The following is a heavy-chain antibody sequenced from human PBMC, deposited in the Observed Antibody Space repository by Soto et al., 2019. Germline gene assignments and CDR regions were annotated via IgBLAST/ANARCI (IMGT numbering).Heavy chain of an antibody. CDR3: ARVVGGHYYFDY. V-gene: IGHV1-69*02. Sequence: SVKVSCKASGGTFSSYTISWVRQAPGQGLEWMGRIIPILGIANYAQKFQGRVTITADKSTSTAYMELSSLRSEDTAVYYCARVVGGHYYFDYWGQGTLVTVSS. D-gene: IGHD1-26*01. J-gene: IGHJ4*02. CDR2: IIPILGIA. CDR1: GGTFSSYT.